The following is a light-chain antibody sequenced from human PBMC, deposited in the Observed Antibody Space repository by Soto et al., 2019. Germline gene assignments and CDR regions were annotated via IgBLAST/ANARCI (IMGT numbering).Light chain of an antibody. CDR3: QQYGSSIT. CDR2: GAS. J-gene: IGKJ5*01. Sequence: EIVMTQSPATRSVYPGERATLSCRASPRISSYLAWYQQKAGQPPRLLLFGASSRATGIPDRFSASGSGTDFSLTIRRLEPEDFAVYYCQQYGSSITFGQGTRLENK. V-gene: IGKV3-20*01. CDR1: PRISSY.